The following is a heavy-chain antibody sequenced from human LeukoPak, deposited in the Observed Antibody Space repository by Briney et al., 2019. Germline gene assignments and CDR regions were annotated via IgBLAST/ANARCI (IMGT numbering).Heavy chain of an antibody. J-gene: IGHJ4*02. Sequence: ASVKVSCKVSGYSLSELSMHWVRQAPGKGLEWMGGFDPENGEAVYAQKFQGRVTMTGDTSTDTSYMELNSLKSEDTAVYYCAAGGVYDLLDNWGQGTLVTVSS. D-gene: IGHD2-8*01. CDR3: AAGGVYDLLDN. V-gene: IGHV1-24*01. CDR1: GYSLSELS. CDR2: FDPENGEA.